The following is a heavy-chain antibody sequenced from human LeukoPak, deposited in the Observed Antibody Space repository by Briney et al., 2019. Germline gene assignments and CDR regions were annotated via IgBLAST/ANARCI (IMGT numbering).Heavy chain of an antibody. CDR2: IYYSGST. Sequence: PSETLSLTCTVSGGSISSSSYYWGWIRQPPGKGLEWIGSIYYSGSTYYNPSLKSRVTISVDTSKNQFSLKLSSVTAADTAVYYCARLRATYYYGSGSYRGPYYFDYWGQGTLVTVSS. D-gene: IGHD3-10*01. J-gene: IGHJ4*02. V-gene: IGHV4-39*01. CDR1: GGSISSSSYY. CDR3: ARLRATYYYGSGSYRGPYYFDY.